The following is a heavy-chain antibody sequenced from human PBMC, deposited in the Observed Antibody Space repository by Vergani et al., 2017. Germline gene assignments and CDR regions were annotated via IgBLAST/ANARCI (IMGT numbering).Heavy chain of an antibody. D-gene: IGHD5-12*01. CDR3: VRYDTDYDAGGFDY. Sequence: QVQLQQWGAGLLKPSETLSLTCAVYGGSFNGYFWNWIRQPPGKGLEWVGEINQNGRTNYNPSLSSRVTISVDTSKSQFSLKLDSVTAADTAIYYCVRYDTDYDAGGFDYWGQGTLVTVSS. CDR2: INQNGRT. V-gene: IGHV4-34*01. J-gene: IGHJ4*02. CDR1: GGSFNGYF.